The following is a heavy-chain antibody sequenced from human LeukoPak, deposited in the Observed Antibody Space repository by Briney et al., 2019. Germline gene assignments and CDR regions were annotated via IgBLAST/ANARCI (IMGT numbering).Heavy chain of an antibody. CDR3: ARAEVYYGSGSYDY. CDR2: INPNSGGT. Sequence: ASVKVSRKASGYTFTGYYMHWVRQAPGQGLEWMGWINPNSGGTNYAQKFQGRVTMTRDTSISTAYMELSRLRSDDTAVYYCARAEVYYGSGSYDYWGQGTLVTVSS. J-gene: IGHJ4*02. D-gene: IGHD3-10*01. V-gene: IGHV1-2*02. CDR1: GYTFTGYY.